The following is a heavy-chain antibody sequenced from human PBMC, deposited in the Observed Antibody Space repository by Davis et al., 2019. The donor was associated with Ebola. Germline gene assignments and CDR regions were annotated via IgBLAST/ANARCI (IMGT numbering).Heavy chain of an antibody. Sequence: PGGSLRLSCSASGFRFSDYGIYWFRQPQGKGLEWVSYIGGSHEGISYVDSVKGRFTISRDNAKDSTYLQMDSLRGEDTAVYFCARRILLDSRGGMDVWGQGSTVTVSS. J-gene: IGHJ6*02. CDR1: GFRFSDYG. V-gene: IGHV3-48*01. D-gene: IGHD2-15*01. CDR3: ARRILLDSRGGMDV. CDR2: IGGSHEGI.